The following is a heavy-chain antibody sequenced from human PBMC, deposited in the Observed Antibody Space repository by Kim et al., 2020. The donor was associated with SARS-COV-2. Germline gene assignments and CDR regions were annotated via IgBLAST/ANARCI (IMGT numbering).Heavy chain of an antibody. CDR3: ARSPDPRMIAAAGTYYYYGMDV. CDR2: IIPILGIA. Sequence: SVKVSCKASGGTFSSYTISWVRQAPGQGLEWMGRIIPILGIANYAQKFQGRVTITADKSTSTAYMELSSLRSEDTAVYYCARSPDPRMIAAAGTYYYYGMDVWGQGTTVTVSS. J-gene: IGHJ6*02. V-gene: IGHV1-69*02. D-gene: IGHD6-13*01. CDR1: GGTFSSYT.